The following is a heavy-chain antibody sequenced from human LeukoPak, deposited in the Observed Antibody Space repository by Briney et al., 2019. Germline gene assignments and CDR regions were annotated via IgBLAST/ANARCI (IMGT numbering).Heavy chain of an antibody. CDR3: TKDYRGGYDSSGSFIN. CDR1: GFKFDDYS. V-gene: IGHV3-9*01. D-gene: IGHD3-22*01. J-gene: IGHJ4*02. Sequence: GRSLRLSCAGSGFKFDDYSMHWVRQAPGKGLEWVSGISYNSGTRGYADSVRGRFTISRDNAKNSLHLQMNSLRAEDTAFYYCTKDYRGGYDSSGSFINWGQGTLVTVSS. CDR2: ISYNSGTR.